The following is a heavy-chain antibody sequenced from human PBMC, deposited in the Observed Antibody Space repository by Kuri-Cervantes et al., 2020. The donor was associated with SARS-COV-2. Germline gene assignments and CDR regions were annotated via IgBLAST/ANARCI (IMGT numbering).Heavy chain of an antibody. CDR2: ISGSGGST. J-gene: IGHJ3*02. D-gene: IGHD6-13*01. CDR3: ARERGSSWYSSKAFDI. V-gene: IGHV3-23*01. CDR1: GFTFRSYA. Sequence: LSLTCAASGFTFRSYAMSWVRQAPGKGLEWVSAISGSGGSTYYADSVKGRFTISRDNAKNSLYLQMNSLRAEDTAVYYCARERGSSWYSSKAFDIWGQGTMVTVSS.